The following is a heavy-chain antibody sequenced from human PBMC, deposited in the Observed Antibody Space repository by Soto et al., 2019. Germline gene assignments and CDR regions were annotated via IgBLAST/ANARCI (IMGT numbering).Heavy chain of an antibody. J-gene: IGHJ4*02. CDR2: VYYRGSS. CDR1: GGSVTNSSYY. V-gene: IGHV4-39*01. CDR3: VSQRTTVPTQAYFDY. D-gene: IGHD4-17*01. Sequence: SETLSLTCTVSGGSVTNSSYYWGWIRQSPGKGLEWIGSVYYRGSSYSKSSVKSRVTISVDTSKNRFSLSLNSVPASDTAVYFCVSQRTTVPTQAYFDYWGPGALVTVSS.